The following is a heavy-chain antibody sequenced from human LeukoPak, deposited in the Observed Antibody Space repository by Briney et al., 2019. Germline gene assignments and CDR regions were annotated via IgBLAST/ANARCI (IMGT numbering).Heavy chain of an antibody. Sequence: GGSLRLSCAASGFTFSSYAMHWVRQAPGKGLEWVAVISYDGSNKYYADSVKGRFTISRDNAKNSLYLQMNSLRAEDTALYHCARDRGDDNYGDYNYNWFDPWGQGTLVTVSS. CDR2: ISYDGSNK. J-gene: IGHJ5*02. V-gene: IGHV3-30-3*01. D-gene: IGHD4-17*01. CDR3: ARDRGDDNYGDYNYNWFDP. CDR1: GFTFSSYA.